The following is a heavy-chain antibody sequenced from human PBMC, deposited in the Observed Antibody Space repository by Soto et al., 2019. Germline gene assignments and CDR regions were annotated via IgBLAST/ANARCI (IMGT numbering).Heavy chain of an antibody. CDR2: ISYDGSNK. CDR1: GFTFSSYS. Sequence: EGSLRLSCAASGFTFSSYSMHWVRQPPGKGLEWVAVISYDGSNKYYADSVKGRFTISRDNSKNTLYLQMNSLRAEDTAVYYCAKATSGGTYYSASSGYYNWFGPWGKGTLVSVAS. CDR3: AKATSGGTYYSASSGYYNWFGP. J-gene: IGHJ5*02. D-gene: IGHD3-22*01. V-gene: IGHV3-30*18.